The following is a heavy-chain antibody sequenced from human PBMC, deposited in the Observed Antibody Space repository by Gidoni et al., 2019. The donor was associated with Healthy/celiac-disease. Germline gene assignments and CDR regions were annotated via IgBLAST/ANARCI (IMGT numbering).Heavy chain of an antibody. D-gene: IGHD4-17*01. CDR1: GGSFSGYY. Sequence: QVQLQQWGAGLLKPSETLSLTCAVYGGSFSGYYWSWIRQPPGEGLEWIGEINHSGSTNYNPSLKSRVTISVDTSKNQFSLKLSSVTAADTAVYYCARGPNTVTPFDYWGQGTLVTVSS. J-gene: IGHJ4*02. V-gene: IGHV4-34*01. CDR2: INHSGST. CDR3: ARGPNTVTPFDY.